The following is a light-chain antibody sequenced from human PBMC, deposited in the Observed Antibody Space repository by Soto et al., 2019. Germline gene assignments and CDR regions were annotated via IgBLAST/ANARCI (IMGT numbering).Light chain of an antibody. CDR3: QQVDSYPIT. Sequence: IQLTQSPSSLSASVGDRVTITCRASQGIRNPLAWYQQKPGKGPKLLIYLASTLQSGVPSRFSGSGSGTDFTLTISSLQPEDFATYYCQQVDSYPITFGQGKRLAIK. J-gene: IGKJ5*01. V-gene: IGKV1-9*01. CDR2: LAS. CDR1: QGIRNP.